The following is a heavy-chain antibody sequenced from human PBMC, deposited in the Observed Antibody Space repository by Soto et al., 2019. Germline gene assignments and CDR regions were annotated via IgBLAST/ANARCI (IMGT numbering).Heavy chain of an antibody. CDR3: ARGYSSSSAAFDY. CDR1: GFTFSSYW. J-gene: IGHJ4*02. Sequence: PGGSLRLSCAASGFTFSSYWMHWVRQAPGKGLVWVSRINSDGSGTSYADSVKGRFTISRDNSKNTLYLQMNSLRPEDTAVYYCARGYSSSSAAFDYWGQGTLVTVSS. D-gene: IGHD6-13*01. CDR2: INSDGSGT. V-gene: IGHV3-74*01.